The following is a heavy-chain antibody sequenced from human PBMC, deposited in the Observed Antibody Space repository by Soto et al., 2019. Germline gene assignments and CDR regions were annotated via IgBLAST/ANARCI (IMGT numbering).Heavy chain of an antibody. D-gene: IGHD6-6*01. CDR2: ISYDGSNK. CDR3: AKVSIAARQYYYYGMDA. CDR1: GFTFSSYG. V-gene: IGHV3-30*18. Sequence: GGSLRLSCAASGFTFSSYGMHWVRQAPGKGLEWVAVISYDGSNKYYADSVKGRFTISRDNSKNTLYLQMNSLRAEDTAVYYCAKVSIAARQYYYYGMDAWGQGTTVTVSS. J-gene: IGHJ6*02.